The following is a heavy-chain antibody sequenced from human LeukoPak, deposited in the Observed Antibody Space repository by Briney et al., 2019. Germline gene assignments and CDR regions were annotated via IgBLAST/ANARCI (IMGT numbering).Heavy chain of an antibody. V-gene: IGHV3-74*01. Sequence: RGSLRLSCAASGFTFSSYWMHWVRRAPGKGLVWVSRINSDGSDTSYVDSVKGRFTISRDNAKNTLYLQMNSLRAEDTAVYYCTRGYDSSGYYLRAFDIWGQGTMVTVSS. J-gene: IGHJ3*02. CDR3: TRGYDSSGYYLRAFDI. CDR1: GFTFSSYW. CDR2: INSDGSDT. D-gene: IGHD3-22*01.